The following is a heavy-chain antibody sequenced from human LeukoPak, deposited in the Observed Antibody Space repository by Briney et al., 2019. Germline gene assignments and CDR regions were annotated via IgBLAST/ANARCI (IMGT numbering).Heavy chain of an antibody. J-gene: IGHJ4*02. CDR1: GFTLSSYA. CDR3: ARDTGYYLLD. CDR2: ISYDGSNK. V-gene: IGHV3-30*04. Sequence: GRSLRLSCAASGFTLSSYAMHWVRQAPGKGLEWVAVISYDGSNKYYADSVKGRFTISRDNSKNTLYLQMNSLRAEDTAVYYCARDTGYYLLDWGQGTLVTVSS. D-gene: IGHD2/OR15-2a*01.